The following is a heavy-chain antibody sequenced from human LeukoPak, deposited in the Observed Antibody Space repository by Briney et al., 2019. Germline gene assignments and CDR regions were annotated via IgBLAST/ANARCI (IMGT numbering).Heavy chain of an antibody. V-gene: IGHV3-30*18. CDR3: AKDRSNTWSFDS. J-gene: IGHJ4*02. CDR2: ISYDESDK. CDR1: GFLLTDYG. Sequence: GTSLRLSCAASGFLLTDYGMHWVRQAPGKGLEWLSMISYDESDKFYADSARGRFTISRDTSRNTLYLQMYSLRVEDTAVYFCAKDRSNTWSFDSWGQGTLVTVSS. D-gene: IGHD6-13*01.